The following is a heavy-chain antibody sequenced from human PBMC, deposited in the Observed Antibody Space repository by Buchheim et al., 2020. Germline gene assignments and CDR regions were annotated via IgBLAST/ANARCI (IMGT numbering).Heavy chain of an antibody. D-gene: IGHD3-3*01. CDR1: GGSISSSSYY. CDR2: IYYSGST. J-gene: IGHJ6*02. Sequence: QLQLQESGPGLVKPSETLSLTCTVSGGSISSSSYYWGWIRQHPGKGLEWIGYIYYSGSTYYNPSLKSRVTISVDTSKNQFSLKLSSVTAADTAVYYCARSEPAGSYDFWSGYFDYYYGMDVWGQGTT. V-gene: IGHV4-31*03. CDR3: ARSEPAGSYDFWSGYFDYYYGMDV.